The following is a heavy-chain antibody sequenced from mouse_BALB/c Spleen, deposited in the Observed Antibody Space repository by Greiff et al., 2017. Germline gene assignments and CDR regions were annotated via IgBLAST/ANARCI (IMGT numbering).Heavy chain of an antibody. J-gene: IGHJ2*01. V-gene: IGHV1-9*01. CDR1: GYTFSSYW. CDR2: ILPGSGST. D-gene: IGHD4-1*01. CDR3: ARKGGTYDY. Sequence: LMESGAELMKPGASVKISCKATGYTFSSYWIEWVKQRPGHGLEWIGEILPGSGSTNYNEKFKGKATFTADTSSNTAYMQLSSLTSEDAAVYYCARKGGTYDYWGQGTTLTVSS.